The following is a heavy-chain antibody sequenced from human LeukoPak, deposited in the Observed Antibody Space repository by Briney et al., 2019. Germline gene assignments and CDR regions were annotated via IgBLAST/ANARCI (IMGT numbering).Heavy chain of an antibody. CDR1: GGTFSSYA. D-gene: IGHD3-22*01. J-gene: IGHJ3*02. CDR2: IIPIFGTA. Sequence: EASVKVSCKASGGTFSSYAISWVRQAPGQGLEWMGGIIPIFGTANYAQKFQGRVTITADESTSTAYMELSSLRSEDTAVYYCASFNYYDSSGYYDLYAFDIWGQGTMVTVSS. CDR3: ASFNYYDSSGYYDLYAFDI. V-gene: IGHV1-69*01.